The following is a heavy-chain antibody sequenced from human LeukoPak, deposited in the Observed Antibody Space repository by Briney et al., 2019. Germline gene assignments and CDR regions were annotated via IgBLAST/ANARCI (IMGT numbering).Heavy chain of an antibody. J-gene: IGHJ5*02. CDR3: AREYCTGISCYSSQFWFDP. V-gene: IGHV1-2*02. Sequence: ASVKVSCKASEYTFTGNYMHWVRQAPGQGLEWMGWINRNNGATRYAQQFQGRVTMTRDTSINTTHMELSRLRSEDTAVYYCAREYCTGISCYSSQFWFDPWGQGTLVTVSS. D-gene: IGHD2-2*01. CDR1: EYTFTGNY. CDR2: INRNNGAT.